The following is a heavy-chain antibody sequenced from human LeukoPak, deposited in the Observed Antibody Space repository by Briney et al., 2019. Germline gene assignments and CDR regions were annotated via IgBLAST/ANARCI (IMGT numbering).Heavy chain of an antibody. CDR3: AGRHCSDGGCYFAGAATFDY. J-gene: IGHJ4*02. V-gene: IGHV3-53*01. Sequence: GGSLRLSCAASGFTVSSTYMSWVRQAPGKGLEWVSVIYGGGKVYYIDSVQGRFTISRDTSQTTLYLQMNRLRAEDTAVYFCAGRHCSDGGCYFAGAATFDYWGQGTLVTVSS. CDR1: GFTVSSTY. D-gene: IGHD2-15*01. CDR2: IYGGGKV.